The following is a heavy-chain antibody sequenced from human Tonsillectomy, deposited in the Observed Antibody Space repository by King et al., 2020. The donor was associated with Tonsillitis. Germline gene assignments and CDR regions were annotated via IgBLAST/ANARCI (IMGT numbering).Heavy chain of an antibody. J-gene: IGHJ4*02. Sequence: VQLVESGGGVVQPGGSLRLSCAASGFTFDDYAMHWVRQAPGKGLEWVSLISGDGSRTYFADSVKGRFTISRDNSNNSLYLQMNGLRTEDTALYYCAKNMYSDSSEELDYWGQGTLVTVSS. CDR2: ISGDGSRT. CDR3: AKNMYSDSSEELDY. V-gene: IGHV3-43*02. D-gene: IGHD3-22*01. CDR1: GFTFDDYA.